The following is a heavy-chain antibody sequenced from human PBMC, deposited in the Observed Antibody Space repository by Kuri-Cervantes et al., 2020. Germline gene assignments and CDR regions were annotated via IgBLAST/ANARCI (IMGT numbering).Heavy chain of an antibody. J-gene: IGHJ4*02. CDR3: ATGRRSDGSEPRIDY. D-gene: IGHD2-15*01. Sequence: SQTLSLTCAISGDSVPRNSAVWNWIRQSPSRGLAWLGRTYYRSKWYNDYAVSVKSRLTINPDTSKNQFSLQLNSVTPEDTAVYYCATGRRSDGSEPRIDYWGQGTLVTVSS. CDR1: GDSVPRNSAV. CDR2: TYYRSKWYN. V-gene: IGHV6-1*01.